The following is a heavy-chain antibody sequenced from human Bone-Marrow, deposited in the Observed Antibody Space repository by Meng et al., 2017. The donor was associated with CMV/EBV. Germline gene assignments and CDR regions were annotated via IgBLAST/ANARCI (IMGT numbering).Heavy chain of an antibody. Sequence: GESLKISCAASRFTFSSYDMNWVRQAPGKGLEWVSSISRSGSFIYYADSVKGRFTISRDNAKNSLYLQMNSLRAEDTAVYFCAREDYNDLPGRSGAFDIWGQGTMVTVSS. D-gene: IGHD3-10*01. CDR1: RFTFSSYD. J-gene: IGHJ3*02. CDR2: ISRSGSFI. V-gene: IGHV3-21*06. CDR3: AREDYNDLPGRSGAFDI.